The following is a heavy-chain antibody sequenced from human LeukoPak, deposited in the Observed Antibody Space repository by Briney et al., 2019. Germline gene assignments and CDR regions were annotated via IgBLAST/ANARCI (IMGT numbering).Heavy chain of an antibody. Sequence: PGGSLRLSCAASGFTFNSYGMNWVRQTTRKGLEWVSYISTSSKTIYYADSVKGRFTISRDNAKNSLYLQMNSLRGEDTSVCYCARDNYGDYVELFDYWGQGTLVTVSS. J-gene: IGHJ4*02. V-gene: IGHV3-48*01. CDR3: ARDNYGDYVELFDY. CDR2: ISTSSKTI. CDR1: GFTFNSYG. D-gene: IGHD4-17*01.